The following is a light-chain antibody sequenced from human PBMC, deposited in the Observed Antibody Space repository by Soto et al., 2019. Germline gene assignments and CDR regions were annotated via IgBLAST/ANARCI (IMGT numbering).Light chain of an antibody. J-gene: IGKJ1*01. Sequence: EIVMTQSPATLSVSPGERATLSCRASQSVSSNLAWYQQKPGQAPRLLIYGASTRATGIPARFSGSGSGTEFTLTISSPQFEVFKGYYCQQYNNFWTFVQGTKVEIK. CDR3: QQYNNFWT. V-gene: IGKV3-15*01. CDR1: QSVSSN. CDR2: GAS.